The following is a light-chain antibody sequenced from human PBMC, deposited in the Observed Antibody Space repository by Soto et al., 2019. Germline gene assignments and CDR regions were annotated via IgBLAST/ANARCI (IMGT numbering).Light chain of an antibody. CDR2: GAS. Sequence: ESVLTQSPGTLSLSPGERATLSCRASQSVSNRYFAWYQQKPGQAPRLLIYGASNRASGIPERFSGSGSGTDFTLTINRLEPEDSAVYFCQQYGSSPGFTFGGGTKIEIK. CDR1: QSVSNRY. V-gene: IGKV3-20*01. J-gene: IGKJ4*01. CDR3: QQYGSSPGFT.